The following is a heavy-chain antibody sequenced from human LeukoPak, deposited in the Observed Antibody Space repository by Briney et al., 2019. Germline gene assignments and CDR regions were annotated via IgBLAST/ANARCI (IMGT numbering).Heavy chain of an antibody. CDR1: GFTFSSYS. J-gene: IGHJ3*02. CDR3: AVHYDFWSGYSPGAFDI. CDR2: ISSSSSYI. D-gene: IGHD3-3*01. V-gene: IGHV3-21*01. Sequence: GGSLRLSCAASGFTFSSYSMNWVRQAPGKGLEWVSSISSSSSYIYYADSVKGRFTISRDNAKNSLYLQMNSPRAEDTAVYYCAVHYDFWSGYSPGAFDIWGQGTMVTVSS.